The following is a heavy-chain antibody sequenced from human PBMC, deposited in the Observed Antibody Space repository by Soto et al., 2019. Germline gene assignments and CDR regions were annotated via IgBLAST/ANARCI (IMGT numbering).Heavy chain of an antibody. V-gene: IGHV3-21*01. Sequence: EVQLVESGGGLVKPGGSLRLSCAASRFTFSSDSMNWVRQAPGKGLEWVSSISSSSSYIYYADSVKGRFAISRDNAKNTLYLQMNSLRAEDPAVDYCARDHCSSTSCYSPWGQGTLVTVSS. CDR1: RFTFSSDS. CDR2: ISSSSSYI. J-gene: IGHJ4*02. CDR3: ARDHCSSTSCYSP. D-gene: IGHD2-2*01.